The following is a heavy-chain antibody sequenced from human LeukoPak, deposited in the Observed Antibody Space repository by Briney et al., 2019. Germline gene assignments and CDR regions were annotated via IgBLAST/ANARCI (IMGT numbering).Heavy chain of an antibody. CDR3: AKARGSGFQRGDAFDV. CDR2: ISYDGKDK. Sequence: PGGSLRLSCATSGFTFNDFGMNWVRQAPGKGLQWLAFISYDGKDKYYSDSVKGRITVSRDNSKSTLYVQMDSLRTEDTAVYYCAKARGSGFQRGDAFDVWGQGARVTVSS. D-gene: IGHD6-19*01. CDR1: GFTFNDFG. V-gene: IGHV3-30*02. J-gene: IGHJ3*01.